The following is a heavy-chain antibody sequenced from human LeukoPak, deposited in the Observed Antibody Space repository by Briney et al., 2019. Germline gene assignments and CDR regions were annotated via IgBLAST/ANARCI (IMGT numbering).Heavy chain of an antibody. D-gene: IGHD3-9*01. J-gene: IGHJ4*02. V-gene: IGHV3-21*01. Sequence: GGSLRLSCAASGFTFSSYSMNWVRQAPGKGLEWVSSISSSSSYIYYADSVKGRFTISRDNAKNSLYLQMNSLRAEDTAVYYCARGGYDILTGYYTDDYWGQGTLVTVSS. CDR3: ARGGYDILTGYYTDDY. CDR2: ISSSSSYI. CDR1: GFTFSSYS.